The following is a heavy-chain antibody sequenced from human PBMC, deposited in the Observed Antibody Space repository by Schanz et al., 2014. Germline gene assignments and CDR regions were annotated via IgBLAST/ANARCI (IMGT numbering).Heavy chain of an antibody. V-gene: IGHV3-74*02. Sequence: EVQLVESGGDLVKPGGSLRLSCAASGFTFSSYWMHWVRQAPGKGLVWVSRINSDGSTTIYADSVKGRFTISRDNAKNTLYLQMNSLRAEDTAVYYCARPLGPNYYYYGLDVWGQGTTVTVSS. CDR1: GFTFSSYW. CDR2: INSDGSTT. J-gene: IGHJ6*02. CDR3: ARPLGPNYYYYGLDV.